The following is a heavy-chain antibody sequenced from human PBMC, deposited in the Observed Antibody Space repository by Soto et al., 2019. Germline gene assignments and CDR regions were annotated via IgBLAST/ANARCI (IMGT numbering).Heavy chain of an antibody. D-gene: IGHD2-15*01. Sequence: QVQLQESGPGLVKPSETLSLTCTVSGGSISNYYWTWIRQPPGKGLEWIGYVSYTGNTNYNPSRKSRVTISVDTSMNQFSRRLSSVTAADPAVYYCTGAHGGTGWYSDLWGRGTLVTVSS. J-gene: IGHJ2*01. CDR3: TGAHGGTGWYSDL. CDR1: GGSISNYY. V-gene: IGHV4-59*01. CDR2: VSYTGNT.